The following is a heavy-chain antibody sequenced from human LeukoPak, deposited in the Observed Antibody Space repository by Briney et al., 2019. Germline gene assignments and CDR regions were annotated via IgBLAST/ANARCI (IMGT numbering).Heavy chain of an antibody. CDR1: GFTFSSYW. D-gene: IGHD3-10*01. CDR2: IKQDGSEK. CDR3: AIGGRFGLLDY. J-gene: IGHJ4*02. V-gene: IGHV3-7*01. Sequence: GGSLRLSCAASGFTFSSYWMSWVRQAPGKGLEWVANIKQDGSEKYYVDSVKGRFTISRDNAKNSLYLQMNSQRAEDTAVYYCAIGGRFGLLDYWGQGTLVTVSS.